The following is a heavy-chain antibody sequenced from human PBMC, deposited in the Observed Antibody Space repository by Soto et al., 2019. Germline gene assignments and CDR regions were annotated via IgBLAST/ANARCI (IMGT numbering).Heavy chain of an antibody. CDR3: ARHYRGYSLFPS. Sequence: PSETLSLSCTGSGGSIGRGAYYGSWIRLHPGEGLEWIGYIFDSGTTYYNPSLKSRATISVDTSKNQFSLKLSSVTAADTAVYYCARHYRGYSLFPSWGQGLPVSV. CDR2: IFDSGTT. V-gene: IGHV4-31*03. CDR1: GGSIGRGAYY. J-gene: IGHJ5*02. D-gene: IGHD3-22*01.